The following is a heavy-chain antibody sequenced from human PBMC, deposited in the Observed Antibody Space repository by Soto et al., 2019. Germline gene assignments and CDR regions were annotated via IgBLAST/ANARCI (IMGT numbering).Heavy chain of an antibody. CDR1: GFTFSSYS. J-gene: IGHJ4*02. CDR2: ISSSSSYI. D-gene: IGHD3-3*01. Sequence: GGSLRLSCAASGFTFSSYSMNWVRQAPGKGLEWVSSISSSSSYIYYADSVKGRLTISRDNAKNSLYLQMNSLRAEDTAVYYCARAMTYYDFWSGNFDYWGQGTLVTVSS. V-gene: IGHV3-21*01. CDR3: ARAMTYYDFWSGNFDY.